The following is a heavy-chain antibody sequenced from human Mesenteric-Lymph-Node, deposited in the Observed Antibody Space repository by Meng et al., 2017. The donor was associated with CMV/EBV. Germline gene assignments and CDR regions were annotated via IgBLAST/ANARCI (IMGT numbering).Heavy chain of an antibody. D-gene: IGHD6-13*01. CDR2: IYYSGST. CDR1: GGSISSGGYY. CDR3: ARVPMLVPVNWFDP. Sequence: SGGSISSGGYYWSWIRQHPGKGLEWIGYIYYSGSTYYNPPLKSRVTISVDTSKNQFSLKLSSVTAADTAVYYCARVPMLVPVNWFDPWGQGTLVTVSS. J-gene: IGHJ5*02. V-gene: IGHV4-31*02.